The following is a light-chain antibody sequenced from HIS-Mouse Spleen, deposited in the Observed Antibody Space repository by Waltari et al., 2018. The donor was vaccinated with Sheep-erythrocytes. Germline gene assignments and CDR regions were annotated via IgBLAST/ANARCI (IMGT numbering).Light chain of an antibody. V-gene: IGLV2-23*01. Sequence: QSALTQPRSVSGSPGQSVTISCTGTSSDVGGYPLVSWYQQHPGKAPKLMIYEGSKRPSGVSNRLSGSKSGNTASLTISGLQAEDEADYYCCSYAGSSTWVFGGGTKLTVL. CDR3: CSYAGSSTWV. CDR1: SSDVGGYPL. CDR2: EGS. J-gene: IGLJ3*02.